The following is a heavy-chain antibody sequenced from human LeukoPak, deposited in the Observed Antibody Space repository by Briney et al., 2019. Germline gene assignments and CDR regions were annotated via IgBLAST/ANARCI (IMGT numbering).Heavy chain of an antibody. J-gene: IGHJ6*03. D-gene: IGHD6-13*01. CDR1: GYTFTSYG. CDR2: INPNSGDT. V-gene: IGHV1-2*02. Sequence: GASVNVSCKASGYTFTSYGISWVRQAPGQGLEWMGWINPNSGDTNYAQKFQGRVTMTRDTSISTAYMELSRLRSDDTAVYYCARDQQLIGFYFYMDVWGEGTTVTVSS. CDR3: ARDQQLIGFYFYMDV.